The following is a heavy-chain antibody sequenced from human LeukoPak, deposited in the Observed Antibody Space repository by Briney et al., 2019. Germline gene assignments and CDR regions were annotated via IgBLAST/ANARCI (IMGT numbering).Heavy chain of an antibody. CDR1: GYTFTSYD. D-gene: IGHD3-3*01. CDR2: MNPNSGNT. Sequence: GSVKVSCKASGYTFTSYDINWVRQATGQGLEWMGWMNPNSGNTGYAQKFQGRVTMTEDTSTDTAYMELSSLRSEDTAVYYCATSPRSFYDFWSGYRTPQHWGQGTLVTVSS. J-gene: IGHJ1*01. V-gene: IGHV1-8*01. CDR3: ATSPRSFYDFWSGYRTPQH.